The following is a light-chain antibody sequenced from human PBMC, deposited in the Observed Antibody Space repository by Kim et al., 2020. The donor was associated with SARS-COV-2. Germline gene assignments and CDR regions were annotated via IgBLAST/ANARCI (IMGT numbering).Light chain of an antibody. CDR2: QGN. V-gene: IGLV3-1*01. CDR3: QAWDSSTHNYV. Sequence: PGPTGSMTCSGYKLGEKYVSWYQQKPGHSPVVVIYQGNQRPSGIPERFSGSNSGNTATLTISGTQAMDEADYYCQAWDSSTHNYVFGAGTKVTVL. CDR1: KLGEKY. J-gene: IGLJ1*01.